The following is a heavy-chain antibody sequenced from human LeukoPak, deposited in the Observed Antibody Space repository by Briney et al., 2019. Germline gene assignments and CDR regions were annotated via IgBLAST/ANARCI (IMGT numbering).Heavy chain of an antibody. Sequence: SETLSLTCTVSGVSISNYYWSWIRQPPGKGLEWIGYIYYSGSTNYNPSLKSRVTISVDRTKNHFSLKLSSVTAADTAVYYCARVSDYGSGSYYNQAFDPWGQGTLVTVSS. CDR3: ARVSDYGSGSYYNQAFDP. V-gene: IGHV4-59*08. D-gene: IGHD3-10*01. CDR2: IYYSGST. CDR1: GVSISNYY. J-gene: IGHJ5*02.